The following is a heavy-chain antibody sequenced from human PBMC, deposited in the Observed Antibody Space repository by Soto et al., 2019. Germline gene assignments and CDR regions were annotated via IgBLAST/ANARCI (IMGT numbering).Heavy chain of an antibody. CDR2: ISAYNGNT. J-gene: IGHJ5*02. V-gene: IGHV1-18*01. Sequence: GASVKVSCKASGYTFTSYGISWVRQAPGQGLEWMGWISAYNGNTNYAQKLQGRVTMTTDTSTSTAYMELRSLRSDDTAVYYCARVENEVFVQYERFLEWRNNWFAPWGQGTLVTVSS. CDR3: ARVENEVFVQYERFLEWRNNWFAP. CDR1: GYTFTSYG. D-gene: IGHD3-3*01.